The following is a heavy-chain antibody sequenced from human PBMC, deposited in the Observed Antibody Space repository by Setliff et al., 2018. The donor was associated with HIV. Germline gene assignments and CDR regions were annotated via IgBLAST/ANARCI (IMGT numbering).Heavy chain of an antibody. D-gene: IGHD3-22*01. CDR2: MNPNSGNT. V-gene: IGHV1-8*02. Sequence: ASVKVSCKASGYTFTSYGISWVRQAPGQGLEWMGWMNPNSGNTGYAERFQGRVTMTRDTSISTAYVELNNLKFEDTAVYYCARARRDSYDRGRRNHYYIDVWGKGTTVTVSS. CDR1: GYTFTSYG. J-gene: IGHJ6*03. CDR3: ARARRDSYDRGRRNHYYIDV.